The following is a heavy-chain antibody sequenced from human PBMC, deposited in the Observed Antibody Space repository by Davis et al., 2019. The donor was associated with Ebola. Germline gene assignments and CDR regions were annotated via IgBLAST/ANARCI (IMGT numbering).Heavy chain of an antibody. CDR1: GFTFSSYS. J-gene: IGHJ6*02. V-gene: IGHV3-21*01. CDR3: ASGFYYYDMDV. D-gene: IGHD3-10*01. Sequence: GESLKISCAASGFTFSSYSMNWVRHAPGKGLEWVSSISSTSNHTYYADSVKGRFTISRDNAKNSLYLQMNSVRAEDTAVYYCASGFYYYDMDVWGRGTTVTVSS. CDR2: ISSTSNHT.